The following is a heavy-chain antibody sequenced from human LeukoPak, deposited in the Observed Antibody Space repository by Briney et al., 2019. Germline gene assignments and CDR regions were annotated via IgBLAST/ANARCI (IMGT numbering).Heavy chain of an antibody. D-gene: IGHD2-15*01. Sequence: ASVKVSCKASGYTFTGYYMHWVRQAPGQGLEWMGWINPNSGGTSYAQKFQGRVTMTRDTSISTAYMELSRLRSDDTAVYYCARVVCSGGSCYSDYPPAGCDYWGQGTLVTVSS. J-gene: IGHJ4*02. CDR2: INPNSGGT. CDR1: GYTFTGYY. CDR3: ARVVCSGGSCYSDYPPAGCDY. V-gene: IGHV1-2*02.